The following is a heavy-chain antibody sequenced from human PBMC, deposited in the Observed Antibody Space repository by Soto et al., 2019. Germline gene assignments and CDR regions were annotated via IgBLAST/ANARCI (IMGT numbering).Heavy chain of an antibody. D-gene: IGHD2-15*01. V-gene: IGHV3-23*01. Sequence: EVQLLESGGGLVQPGGSLRLSCAASGFTFSSYAMSWVRQAPGKGLEWVSANRGSGGSTYYADSVKGRFTISRDNSKNTLYMQMNSLRAEDTAVYYCAKAEDIVVVVERFDPWGQGTLVTVSS. CDR2: NRGSGGST. CDR1: GFTFSSYA. J-gene: IGHJ5*02. CDR3: AKAEDIVVVVERFDP.